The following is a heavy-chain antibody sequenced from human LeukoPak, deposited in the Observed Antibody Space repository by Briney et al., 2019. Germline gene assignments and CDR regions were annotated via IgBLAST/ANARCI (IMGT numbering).Heavy chain of an antibody. V-gene: IGHV3-53*01. CDR3: AILDPSRGAARRTP. D-gene: IGHD6-6*01. Sequence: GGSLRLSCAASGFTVSSNYMSWVRQAPGKGLEWVSIIYSGGSTYYADSVKGRFTISRDNSKNTLYLQMNSLRAEDTAVYYCAILDPSRGAARRTPWGQGTLVTVSS. CDR2: IYSGGST. J-gene: IGHJ4*02. CDR1: GFTVSSNY.